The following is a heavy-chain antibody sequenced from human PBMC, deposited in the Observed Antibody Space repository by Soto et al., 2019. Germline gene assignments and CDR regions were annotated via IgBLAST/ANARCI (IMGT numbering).Heavy chain of an antibody. CDR2: ISGSGGST. V-gene: IGHV3-23*01. D-gene: IGHD3-22*01. CDR3: AKDLNYDSSGYYPDAFDI. J-gene: IGHJ3*02. CDR1: GFTFSSYA. Sequence: PGGSLRLSCAASGFTFSSYAMSWVRQAPGKGLEWVPAISGSGGSTYYADSVKGRFTISRDNSKNTLYLQMNSLRAEDTAVYYCAKDLNYDSSGYYPDAFDIWGQGTMVTVSS.